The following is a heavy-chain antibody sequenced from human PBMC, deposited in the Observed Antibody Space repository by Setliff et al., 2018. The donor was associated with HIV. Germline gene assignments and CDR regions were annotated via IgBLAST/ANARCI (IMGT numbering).Heavy chain of an antibody. CDR3: ASHSFGISPPGKD. D-gene: IGHD3-16*01. J-gene: IGHJ4*02. Sequence: SETLSLTCTVSGGSISAYYWSWIRQPPGKGLEWIGYIYYSGGTTYNPSLKSRVTISVGASKSQFSLNLTSVTVADTAIYYCASHSFGISPPGKDWGQGTLVTVSS. V-gene: IGHV4-59*01. CDR1: GGSISAYY. CDR2: IYYSGGT.